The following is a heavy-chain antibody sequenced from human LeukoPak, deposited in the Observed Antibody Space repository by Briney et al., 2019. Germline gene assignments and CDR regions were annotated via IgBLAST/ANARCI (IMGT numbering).Heavy chain of an antibody. J-gene: IGHJ3*02. CDR1: GFTFSTYA. V-gene: IGHV3-23*01. D-gene: IGHD3-22*01. CDR2: ISGSGDST. Sequence: GGSLRLSCAASGFTFSTYAMSWVRQAPGKGLDWVSSISGSGDSTYYADSVKGRFTISRDNSENTLYLQINSLRADDTAVYYCAKDPDSYDSSAPGTFDIWGQGTMVTVSS. CDR3: AKDPDSYDSSAPGTFDI.